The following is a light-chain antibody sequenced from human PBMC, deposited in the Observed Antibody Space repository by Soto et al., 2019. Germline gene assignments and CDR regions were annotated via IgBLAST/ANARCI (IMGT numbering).Light chain of an antibody. CDR1: QGISSW. J-gene: IGKJ1*01. Sequence: DIQMTQSPSSVSASVGDRVTITCRASQGISSWVAWYQQKPGTAPTLLIYAASNLQSAVPSRFSGSGSGTDFTLTISSLQPEDFATYYCQQANSFPPTFGQGTKVEIK. V-gene: IGKV1-12*01. CDR3: QQANSFPPT. CDR2: AAS.